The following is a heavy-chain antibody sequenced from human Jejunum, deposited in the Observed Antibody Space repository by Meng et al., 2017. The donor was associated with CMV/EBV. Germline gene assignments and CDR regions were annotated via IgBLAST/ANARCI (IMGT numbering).Heavy chain of an antibody. V-gene: IGHV3-21*01. Sequence: WVRQAPGKGLEGVASISGSSGYIYYADSVKGRFTVSRDNAKKSLYLYMNSLRAEDTAIYYCARDRRDDFWSGYYMETYYDFGMDVWGQGTTVTVSS. CDR3: ARDRRDDFWSGYYMETYYDFGMDV. J-gene: IGHJ6*02. D-gene: IGHD3-3*01. CDR2: ISGSSGYI.